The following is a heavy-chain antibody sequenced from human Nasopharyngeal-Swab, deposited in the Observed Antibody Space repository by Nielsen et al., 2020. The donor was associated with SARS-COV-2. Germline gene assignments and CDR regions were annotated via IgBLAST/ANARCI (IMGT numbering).Heavy chain of an antibody. CDR3: ARDWHGPFDY. V-gene: IGHV3-48*04. J-gene: IGHJ4*02. Sequence: GESLKISCAASGFTFSSYSMNWVRQAPGKGLEWVSYISSSCSTIYYADSVKGRFTISRDNAKNSLYLQMNSLRAEDTAVYYCARDWHGPFDYWGQGTLVTVSS. D-gene: IGHD5-24*01. CDR1: GFTFSSYS. CDR2: ISSSCSTI.